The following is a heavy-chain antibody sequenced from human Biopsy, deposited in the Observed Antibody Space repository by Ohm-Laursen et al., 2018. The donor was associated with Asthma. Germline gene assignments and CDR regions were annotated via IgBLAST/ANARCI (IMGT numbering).Heavy chain of an antibody. Sequence: SETLSLTCSVYGGSLSSFYWSWIRQSPEKGLEWMGDVFWTWSTNYNPSLKSRVTMSVDTSKNRMFLELTSVTAADTAIYYCVRAVRNEQWLAPFDYWGQGKPVTVSS. J-gene: IGHJ4*02. D-gene: IGHD6-19*01. V-gene: IGHV4-59*01. CDR2: VFWTWST. CDR1: GGSLSSFY. CDR3: VRAVRNEQWLAPFDY.